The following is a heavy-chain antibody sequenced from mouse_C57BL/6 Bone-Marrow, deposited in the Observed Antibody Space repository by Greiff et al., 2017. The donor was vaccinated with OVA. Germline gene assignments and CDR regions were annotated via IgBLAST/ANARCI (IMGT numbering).Heavy chain of an antibody. Sequence: EVKLVESEGGLVQPGSSMKLSCTASGFTFSDYYMAWVRQVPEKGLEWVANINYDGSSTYYLDSLQSRFIISRDNEKNILYLQMSSLKSDDTATYYCARGGWDWYFDVWGTGTTVTVSS. V-gene: IGHV5-16*01. CDR3: ARGGWDWYFDV. D-gene: IGHD3-3*01. J-gene: IGHJ1*03. CDR1: GFTFSDYY. CDR2: INYDGSST.